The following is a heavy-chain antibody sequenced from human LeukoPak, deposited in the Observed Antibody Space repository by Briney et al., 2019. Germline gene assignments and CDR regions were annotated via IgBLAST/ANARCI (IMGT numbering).Heavy chain of an antibody. Sequence: SETLSLTCTVSGGSISSYYWSWIRQPPGKGLEWIGYIYTSGSTNYNSSLKSRVTISVDTSKNQFSLKLSSVTAADTAVYYCARTRYDYVWRSPFDPWGQGTLVTVSS. D-gene: IGHD3-16*01. CDR1: GGSISSYY. J-gene: IGHJ5*02. V-gene: IGHV4-4*09. CDR3: ARTRYDYVWRSPFDP. CDR2: IYTSGST.